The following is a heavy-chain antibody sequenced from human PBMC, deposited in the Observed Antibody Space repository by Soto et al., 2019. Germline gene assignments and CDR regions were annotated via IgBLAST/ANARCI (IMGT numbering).Heavy chain of an antibody. D-gene: IGHD4-4*01. CDR3: ARPLWRDDYNWGYFDL. CDR2: ISYDGSNK. V-gene: IGHV3-30-3*01. J-gene: IGHJ2*01. Sequence: QVQLVESGGGVVQPGRSLRLSCAASGFTFSSYAMHWVRQAPGKGLEWVAVISYDGSNKYYADSVKGRFTISRGNSKNTLYLQMNSLRTEDTAVYYCARPLWRDDYNWGYFDLWGRGTLVTVYS. CDR1: GFTFSSYA.